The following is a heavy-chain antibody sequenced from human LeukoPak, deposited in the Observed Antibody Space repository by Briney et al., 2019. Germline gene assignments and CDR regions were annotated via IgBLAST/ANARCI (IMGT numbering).Heavy chain of an antibody. Sequence: SVKVSCKASGGTFSSYAISWVRQAPGQGLEWMGGIIPIFGTANYAQKFQGRGTITTDESTSTAYMELSSLRSEDTAVYYCGASPYYYDSSGYQNWFDPWGQGTLVTVSS. J-gene: IGHJ5*02. D-gene: IGHD3-22*01. CDR2: IIPIFGTA. CDR3: GASPYYYDSSGYQNWFDP. CDR1: GGTFSSYA. V-gene: IGHV1-69*05.